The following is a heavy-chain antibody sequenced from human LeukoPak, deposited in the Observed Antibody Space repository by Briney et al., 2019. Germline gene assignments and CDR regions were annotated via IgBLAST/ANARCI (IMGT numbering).Heavy chain of an antibody. J-gene: IGHJ5*02. D-gene: IGHD3-16*01. CDR1: GFTFTTFW. Sequence: GGSLRLSCSASGFTFTTFWMNWVRQVPGKGLVWVSLINPDGSTTTYADSVKGRFTISRDNAKNTVYLQMNSLGGEDTAIHYCARDLRGSPDRWGQGTLVTVSS. CDR2: INPDGSTT. CDR3: ARDLRGSPDR. V-gene: IGHV3-74*01.